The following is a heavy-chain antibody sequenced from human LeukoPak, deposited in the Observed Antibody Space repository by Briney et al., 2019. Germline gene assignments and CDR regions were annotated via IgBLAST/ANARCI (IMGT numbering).Heavy chain of an antibody. CDR3: ASIYCSGGSCYGWLGFDY. V-gene: IGHV3-30*04. Sequence: GGSLRLSCAASGFTFSSYAMHWVRQAPGKGLEWVAVISSDGSKKNYADSVKGRLTLSRDNSKNTLYLQMNSLRAEDTAVYYCASIYCSGGSCYGWLGFDYWGQGTLVTVSS. CDR1: GFTFSSYA. CDR2: ISSDGSKK. J-gene: IGHJ4*02. D-gene: IGHD2-15*01.